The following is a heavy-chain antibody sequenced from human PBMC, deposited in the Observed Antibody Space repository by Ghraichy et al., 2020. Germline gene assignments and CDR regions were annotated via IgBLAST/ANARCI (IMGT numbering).Heavy chain of an antibody. J-gene: IGHJ4*02. CDR1: GFTFDDYA. D-gene: IGHD3-3*01. CDR2: ISWNSGSI. CDR3: AKDWASYYDFWSGQDY. V-gene: IGHV3-9*01. Sequence: SLSISCAASGFTFDDYAMHWVRQAPGKGLEWVSGISWNSGSIGYADSVKGRFTISRDNAKNSLYLQMNSLRAEDTALYYCAKDWASYYDFWSGQDYWGQGTLVTVSS.